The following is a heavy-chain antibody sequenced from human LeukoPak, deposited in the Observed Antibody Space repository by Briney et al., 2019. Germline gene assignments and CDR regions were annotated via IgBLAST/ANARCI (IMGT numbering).Heavy chain of an antibody. CDR3: ARDGEPRILDY. CDR2: ISSSSTYT. V-gene: IGHV3-11*06. CDR1: GFTFSGHY. D-gene: IGHD1-26*01. Sequence: AGGSLRLSCAASGFTFSGHYMTWIRQAPGKGLEWVSYISSSSTYTNYADSVKGRFTISRDNAKKSLYLQMNSLRAEDTAVYYCARDGEPRILDYWGQGTLVTVSS. J-gene: IGHJ4*02.